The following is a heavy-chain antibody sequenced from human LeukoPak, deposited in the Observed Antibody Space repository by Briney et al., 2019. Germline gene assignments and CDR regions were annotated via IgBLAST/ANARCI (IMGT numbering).Heavy chain of an antibody. V-gene: IGHV4-34*01. CDR3: ARDGFLDV. D-gene: IGHD3-3*01. J-gene: IGHJ6*04. CDR1: GGSLSGYY. Sequence: SETLSLTCAVYGGSLSGYYWSWIRQPPGKGLEWIGEINHSGSTNYNPSLKSRVTISVDTSKNQFSLKLSSVTAADTAVYYCARDGFLDVWGKGTTVTVSS. CDR2: INHSGST.